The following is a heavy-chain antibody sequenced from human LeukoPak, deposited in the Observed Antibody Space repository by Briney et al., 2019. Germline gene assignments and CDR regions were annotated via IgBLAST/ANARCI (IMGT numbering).Heavy chain of an antibody. V-gene: IGHV3-21*01. D-gene: IGHD2-2*01. Sequence: GGSLRLSCAASGFTFSSYSMNWVRQAPGKGLEWVSSISSSSSYIYYADSVKGRFTISRDNSKNTLYLQMNSLRAEDTAVYYCASVQSLYCSSTSCSPDYWGQGTLVTVSS. J-gene: IGHJ4*02. CDR1: GFTFSSYS. CDR3: ASVQSLYCSSTSCSPDY. CDR2: ISSSSSYI.